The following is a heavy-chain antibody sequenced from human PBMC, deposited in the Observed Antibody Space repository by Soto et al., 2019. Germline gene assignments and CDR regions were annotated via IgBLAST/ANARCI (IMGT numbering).Heavy chain of an antibody. D-gene: IGHD5-12*01. Sequence: SETLSLTCDVSRYSINNNNWWSWVRQPPGGGLEWIGELHHGGSTNYNPSLESRATFSVDISKNQFFLKLSSVTAADTAVYYCTKNSAYALDYWGQGTLVTVS. CDR2: LHHGGST. V-gene: IGHV4-4*02. J-gene: IGHJ4*02. CDR3: TKNSAYALDY. CDR1: RYSINNNNW.